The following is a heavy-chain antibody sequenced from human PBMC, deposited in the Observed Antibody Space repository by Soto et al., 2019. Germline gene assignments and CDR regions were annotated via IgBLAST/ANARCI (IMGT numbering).Heavy chain of an antibody. CDR3: AKENFRRGPSPMYAMHR. J-gene: IGHJ6*02. CDR1: GFAFSAYG. CDR2: ISYGGNKK. Sequence: GGSLRLSCAAPGFAFSAYGMHWVRQAPGKGREWVAAISYGGNKKYYADSLQGRFTISRDNSKNALYLQVNSLRGEDTEVYYCAKENFRRGPSPMYAMHRWCQGNKVTLSS. V-gene: IGHV3-30*18. D-gene: IGHD5-12*01.